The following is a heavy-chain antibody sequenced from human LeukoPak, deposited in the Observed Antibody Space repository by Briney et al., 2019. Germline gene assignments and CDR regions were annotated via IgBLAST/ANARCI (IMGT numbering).Heavy chain of an antibody. Sequence: ASVKVSCKASGYTFTSYGICWVRQAPGQGLEWMGWISAYNGNTNYEQKLQGRVTMTTDTSTSTAYMELRSLRSDDTAVYYCARCYKGYYFDYWGQGTLVTVSS. CDR1: GYTFTSYG. J-gene: IGHJ4*02. V-gene: IGHV1-18*01. D-gene: IGHD2-2*02. CDR3: ARCYKGYYFDY. CDR2: ISAYNGNT.